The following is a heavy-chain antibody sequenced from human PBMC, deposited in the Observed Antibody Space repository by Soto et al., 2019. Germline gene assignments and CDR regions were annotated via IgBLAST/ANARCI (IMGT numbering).Heavy chain of an antibody. CDR1: GFTFSDYY. D-gene: IGHD1-26*01. CDR2: ISSSSSYT. V-gene: IGHV3-11*06. J-gene: IGHJ4*02. Sequence: PGGSLRLSCAASGFTFSDYYMSWIRQAPGKGLEWVSNISSSSSYTNYADSVKGRFTISRDNAKNSLYLQMNSLRAEDTAVYYCARDHEEGRTAVGYWGQGTLVTVSS. CDR3: ARDHEEGRTAVGY.